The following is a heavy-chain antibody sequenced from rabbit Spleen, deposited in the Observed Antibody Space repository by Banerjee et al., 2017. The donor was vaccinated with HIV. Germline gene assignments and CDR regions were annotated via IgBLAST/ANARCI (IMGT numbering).Heavy chain of an antibody. Sequence: QEQLVESGGDLVKPGASLTLTCIASGVSFSGSSYMCWVRQAPGKGLEWIACIHIGASTFTYFASWAKGRFTISKTSSTTVTLQMTTLTAADTATYFCARDSGSSFSSYGMDLWGQGTLVTVS. J-gene: IGHJ6*01. CDR3: ARDSGSSFSSYGMDL. CDR2: IHIGASTFT. CDR1: GVSFSGSSY. V-gene: IGHV1S45*01. D-gene: IGHD8-1*01.